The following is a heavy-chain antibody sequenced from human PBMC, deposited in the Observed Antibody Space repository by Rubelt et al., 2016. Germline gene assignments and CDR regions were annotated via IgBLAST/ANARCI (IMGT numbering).Heavy chain of an antibody. D-gene: IGHD1-26*01. Sequence: EWIGYVRPKSGVTHYAQEFQGRVTMTRDTSINTAYLELSSLKSDDSAVYFCARGDSGSYCDHWGQGTLVSVSS. V-gene: IGHV1-2*02. J-gene: IGHJ4*02. CDR2: VRPKSGVT. CDR3: ARGDSGSYCDH.